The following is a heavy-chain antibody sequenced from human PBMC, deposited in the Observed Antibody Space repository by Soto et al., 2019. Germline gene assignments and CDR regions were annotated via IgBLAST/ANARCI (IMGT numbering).Heavy chain of an antibody. CDR1: GCSISSYY. V-gene: IGHV4-59*08. CDR3: ARRWGAAVDY. CDR2: IYYSGST. Sequence: SETLSLTCTVSGCSISSYYWSWIRQPPGKGLEWIGYIYYSGSTNYNPSLKSRVTISVDTSKNQFSLKLSSVTAADTAVYYCARRWGAAVDYWGQGTLVTVSS. J-gene: IGHJ4*02. D-gene: IGHD1-26*01.